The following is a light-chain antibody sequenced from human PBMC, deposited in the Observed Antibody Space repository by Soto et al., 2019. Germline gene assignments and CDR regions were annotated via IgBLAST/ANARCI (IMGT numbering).Light chain of an antibody. Sequence: QSALTQPPSASGTPGQSVTISCSVSSSNIGSNYVYWYQQLPGTAPKLLIYRNNQRPSGVPDRFSGSKSGTSASLAISGLRSEDEADYYCAAWDDSLSAFYVFGTGTKVTVL. J-gene: IGLJ1*01. CDR2: RNN. CDR1: SSNIGSNY. CDR3: AAWDDSLSAFYV. V-gene: IGLV1-47*01.